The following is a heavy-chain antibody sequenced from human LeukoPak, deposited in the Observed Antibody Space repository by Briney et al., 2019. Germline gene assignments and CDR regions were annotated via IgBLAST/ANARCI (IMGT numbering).Heavy chain of an antibody. D-gene: IGHD6-19*01. V-gene: IGHV3-7*01. CDR1: GFTFSSYW. CDR2: IKQDGSEK. Sequence: GGSLRLSCAASGFTFSSYWMSWVRQAPGEGLEWVANIKQDGSEKYYVDSVKGRFTISRDNAKNSLYLQMNSLRAEDTAVYYCARDRKQQWLVRGGFDPWGQGTLVTVSS. CDR3: ARDRKQQWLVRGGFDP. J-gene: IGHJ5*02.